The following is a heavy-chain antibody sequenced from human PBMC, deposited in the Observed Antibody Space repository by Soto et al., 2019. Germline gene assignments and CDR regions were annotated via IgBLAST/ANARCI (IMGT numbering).Heavy chain of an antibody. Sequence: QVQLVESGGGLVKPGGSLRLSCAASEFTFSDYYMSWIRQAPGKGLEWVSYISSSGSSISYADSVKGRFTISRDNAKNALALQMNSLRVEDTAVDYCARGWGILISHSYDYWGQGPLVTVSS. CDR1: EFTFSDYY. D-gene: IGHD3-16*01. CDR3: ARGWGILISHSYDY. V-gene: IGHV3-11*01. J-gene: IGHJ4*02. CDR2: ISSSGSSI.